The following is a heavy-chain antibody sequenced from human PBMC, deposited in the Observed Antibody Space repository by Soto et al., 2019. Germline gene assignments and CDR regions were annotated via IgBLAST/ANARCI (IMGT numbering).Heavy chain of an antibody. Sequence: PGGSLRLSCAASGFTFSNAWMSWVRQAPGKGLEWVGRIKSKTDGGTTDYAAPVKGRFTISRDDSKNTLYLQMNSLKTEDTAVYYCTTGEWLRSYGMDVWGRGTTVTVSS. CDR1: GFTFSNAW. V-gene: IGHV3-15*01. D-gene: IGHD5-12*01. J-gene: IGHJ6*02. CDR2: IKSKTDGGTT. CDR3: TTGEWLRSYGMDV.